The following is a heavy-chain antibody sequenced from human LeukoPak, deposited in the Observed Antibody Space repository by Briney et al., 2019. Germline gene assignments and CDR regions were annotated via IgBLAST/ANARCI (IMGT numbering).Heavy chain of an antibody. CDR3: ARIAGSYYESYYFDY. CDR2: IIPIFGTA. J-gene: IGHJ4*01. V-gene: IGHV1-69*13. CDR1: GGTFSSYA. D-gene: IGHD1-26*01. Sequence: SVKVSCKASGGTFSSYAISWVRQAPGQGLEWMGGIIPIFGTANYAQKFQGRVTITADESTSTAYMELSSLRSEDTAVYYCARIAGSYYESYYFDYWGHGTLVTVSP.